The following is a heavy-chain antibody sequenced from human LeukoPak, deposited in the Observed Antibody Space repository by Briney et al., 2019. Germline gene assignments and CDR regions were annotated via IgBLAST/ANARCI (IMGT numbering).Heavy chain of an antibody. CDR2: INHSGST. V-gene: IGHV4-34*01. D-gene: IGHD3-10*01. J-gene: IGHJ6*03. CDR1: GGSFSGYY. Sequence: SETLSLTCAVYGGSFSGYYWSWIRQPPGKGLEWIGEINHSGSTNYNPSLKSRVTISVDTSKNQFSLKLSSVTAADTAVYYCARGVRVVWFGELTRRYYYYYYMDVWGKGTTVTVSS. CDR3: ARGVRVVWFGELTRRYYYYYYMDV.